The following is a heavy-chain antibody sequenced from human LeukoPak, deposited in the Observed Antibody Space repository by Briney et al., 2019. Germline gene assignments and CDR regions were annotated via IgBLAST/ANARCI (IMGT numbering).Heavy chain of an antibody. CDR1: GYTFTSYG. Sequence: ASVKVSCKASGYTFTSYGISWVRQAPGQGLEWMGWISAYNGITNYAQKPQGRVTMTTDTSTSTAYMELRSLRSDDTAVYYCARDPRDDFWSGYPYYFDYWGQGTLVTVSS. D-gene: IGHD3-3*01. CDR3: ARDPRDDFWSGYPYYFDY. CDR2: ISAYNGIT. J-gene: IGHJ4*02. V-gene: IGHV1-18*01.